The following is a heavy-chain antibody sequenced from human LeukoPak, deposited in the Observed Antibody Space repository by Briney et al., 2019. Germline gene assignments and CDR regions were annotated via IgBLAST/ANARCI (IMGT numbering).Heavy chain of an antibody. CDR1: GGSISSSSYY. CDR3: ARVVPDYYDSSGYYWGIDY. Sequence: SETLSLTCTVSGGSISSSSYYWGWIRQPPGKGLEWIGSIYYSGSTYYNPSLKSRVTISVDTSENQFSLKLSSVTAADTAVYYCARVVPDYYDSSGYYWGIDYWGQGTLVTVSS. J-gene: IGHJ4*02. D-gene: IGHD3-22*01. CDR2: IYYSGST. V-gene: IGHV4-39*07.